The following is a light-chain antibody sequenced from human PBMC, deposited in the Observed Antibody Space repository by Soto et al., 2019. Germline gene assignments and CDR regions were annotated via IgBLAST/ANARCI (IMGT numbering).Light chain of an antibody. CDR2: GAS. V-gene: IGKV3-15*01. CDR3: QHYNNWPPGT. J-gene: IGKJ1*01. CDR1: QSVSSS. Sequence: EIVVTQSPATLSVSPGERATLSCRASQSVSSSLAWYQQKPGQAPRLLIYGASTRATGMPARFSGSGSGTEFTLNISSLQSEDFAVYYCQHYNNWPPGTFGQGTKVDIK.